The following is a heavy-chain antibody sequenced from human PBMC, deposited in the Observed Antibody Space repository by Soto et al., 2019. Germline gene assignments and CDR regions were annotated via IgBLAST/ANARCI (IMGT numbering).Heavy chain of an antibody. CDR3: ARAYSYGSYWYFDL. V-gene: IGHV1-18*04. CDR2: ITASNGNT. J-gene: IGHJ2*01. Sequence: QLQLVQSGAEVKNPGASVKVSCKASGFTFSGFGITWVRQAPGQGLEWMGWITASNGNTNYAQNLQGRVTMTTDTSTSTAYMEPWRLRSDDTAVYYCARAYSYGSYWYFDLWGRGTLVTVSS. D-gene: IGHD5-18*01. CDR1: GFTFSGFG.